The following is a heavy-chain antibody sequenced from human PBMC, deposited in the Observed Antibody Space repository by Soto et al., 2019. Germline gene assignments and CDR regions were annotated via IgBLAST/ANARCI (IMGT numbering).Heavy chain of an antibody. CDR3: ARVIAAAGNYYYYGMDV. CDR1: RDSVSSNSAA. CDR2: TCYRSKWYN. D-gene: IGHD6-13*01. J-gene: IGHJ6*02. Sequence: SQTLSLTCAISRDSVSSNSAAWNWIRQSPSRGLEWLGRTCYRSKWYNDYAVSVKSRITINPDTSKNQFSLQLNSVTPEDTAVYYCARVIAAAGNYYYYGMDVWGQGTTVTVSS. V-gene: IGHV6-1*01.